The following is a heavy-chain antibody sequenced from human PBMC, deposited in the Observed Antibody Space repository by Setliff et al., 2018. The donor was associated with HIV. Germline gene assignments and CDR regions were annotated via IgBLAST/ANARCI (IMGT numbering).Heavy chain of an antibody. Sequence: ASVKVSCKVSGYTLTELSMHWVRQAPGKGLEWMGGFDPEDGETIYAQKFQGRVTMTEDTSTDTAYMELSSLRSEVTAVYYCATARSSGRYGYYYYMDVWGKGTTVTVSS. D-gene: IGHD1-26*01. CDR2: FDPEDGET. CDR3: ATARSSGRYGYYYYMDV. CDR1: GYTLTELS. V-gene: IGHV1-24*01. J-gene: IGHJ6*03.